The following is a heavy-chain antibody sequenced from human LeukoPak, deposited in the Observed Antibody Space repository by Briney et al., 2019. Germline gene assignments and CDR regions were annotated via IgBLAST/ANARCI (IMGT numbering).Heavy chain of an antibody. CDR3: ARIPEYYYDSSGYKD. CDR1: GYTFTSYG. J-gene: IGHJ4*02. CDR2: INPNSGGT. D-gene: IGHD3-22*01. Sequence: ASVKVSCKASGYTFTSYGISWVRQAPGQGLEWMGWINPNSGGTNYAQKFQGRVTMTRDTSISTAYMELSRLRSDDTAVYYCARIPEYYYDSSGYKDWGQGTLVTVSS. V-gene: IGHV1-2*02.